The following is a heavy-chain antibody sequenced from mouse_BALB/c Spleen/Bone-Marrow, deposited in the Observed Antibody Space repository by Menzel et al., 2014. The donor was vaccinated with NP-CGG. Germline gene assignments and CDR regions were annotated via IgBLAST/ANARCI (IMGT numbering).Heavy chain of an antibody. J-gene: IGHJ4*01. CDR2: IRNKAYGYTT. CDR1: GFTFTDYY. CDR3: ARFPMDY. V-gene: IGHV7-3*02. Sequence: EVQRVESGGGLVQPGSSLRLSCTTSGFTFTDYYMSWVRQPPGKALEWLAFIRNKAYGYTTEYSASVRGRFTISRDNSQSILYLQMNTLRAEDSATYYCARFPMDYWGQGTSVTVSS.